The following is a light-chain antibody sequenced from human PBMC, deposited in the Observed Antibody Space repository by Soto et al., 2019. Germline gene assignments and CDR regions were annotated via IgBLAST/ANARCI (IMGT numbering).Light chain of an antibody. V-gene: IGLV1-40*01. J-gene: IGLJ1*01. CDR1: NSNIGAGYD. CDR3: QSYDNNSDYV. Sequence: QSVLTQPPSVSGAPGQRVTISCTGSNSNIGAGYDVHWYQQLPGTAPKLLIYDDNNRPSGVPDRFSGSKSGTSASLAITGLRAEDEADYYCQSYDNNSDYVFGTGTKVT. CDR2: DDN.